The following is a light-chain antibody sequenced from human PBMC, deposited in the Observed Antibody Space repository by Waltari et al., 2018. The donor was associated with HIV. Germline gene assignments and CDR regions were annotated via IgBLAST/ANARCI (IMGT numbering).Light chain of an antibody. V-gene: IGLV2-23*02. Sequence: QSALTQPASVSACPGQSITISCTGTSHDVGNYNLVSWYQQHPGKVPKLIIYEVNKRPSGASDRFSGSKSGYTASLTISGLQAEDEADYYCCSYERSRIMVVGGGTKLTVL. CDR2: EVN. CDR1: SHDVGNYNL. CDR3: CSYERSRIMV. J-gene: IGLJ2*01.